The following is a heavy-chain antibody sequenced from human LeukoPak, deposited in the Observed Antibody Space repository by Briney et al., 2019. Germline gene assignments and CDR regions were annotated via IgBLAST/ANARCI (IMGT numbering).Heavy chain of an antibody. CDR2: IYSDGSSI. CDR3: ARGSTYYDSSGQVPFDY. Sequence: GGSLRLSCAASGFTFSSHWMHWVRQAPGKGLVWVSRIYSDGSSISYADSVKGRFTISRDNAKNTLYLEMNSLRAEDTAVYYCARGSTYYDSSGQVPFDYWGQGTLVTVSS. D-gene: IGHD3-22*01. CDR1: GFTFSSHW. J-gene: IGHJ4*02. V-gene: IGHV3-74*01.